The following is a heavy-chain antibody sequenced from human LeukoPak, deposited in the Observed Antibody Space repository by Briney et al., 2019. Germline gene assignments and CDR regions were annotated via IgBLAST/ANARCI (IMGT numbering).Heavy chain of an antibody. D-gene: IGHD6-13*01. CDR3: AREGPIAAADYYYGMDV. CDR2: IKQDGSEK. V-gene: IGHV3-7*01. CDR1: GGSISSGGYY. Sequence: ETLSLTCTVSGGSISSGGYYWSWIRQPPGKGLEWVANIKQDGSEKYYVDSVKGRFTISRDNAKNSLYLQMNSLRAEDTAVYYCAREGPIAAADYYYGMDVWGQGTTVTVSS. J-gene: IGHJ6*02.